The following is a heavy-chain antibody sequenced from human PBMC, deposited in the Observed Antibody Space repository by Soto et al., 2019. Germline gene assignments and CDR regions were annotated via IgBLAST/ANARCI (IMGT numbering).Heavy chain of an antibody. J-gene: IGHJ6*04. Sequence: GGSLRLSCAASGFTFSPYSMNWVRQAPGKGLEWVSFINSGSSYIQYADSVKGRFTISRDDGKNSLYLQMDRLRVEDTAVYYCARRFADGDGEVDVWGKGTMVTVSS. CDR1: GFTFSPYS. D-gene: IGHD3-10*01. CDR2: INSGSSYI. V-gene: IGHV3-21*05. CDR3: ARRFADGDGEVDV.